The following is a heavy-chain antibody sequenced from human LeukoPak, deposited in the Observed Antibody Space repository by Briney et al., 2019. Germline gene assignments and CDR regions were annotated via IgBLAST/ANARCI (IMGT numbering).Heavy chain of an antibody. V-gene: IGHV4-34*01. Sequence: SETLSLTCAVYGGSFSGYYWSWIRQPPGKGLEWIGEINHSGSTNYNPSLKSRVTISVDTSKNQFSLKLSSVTAADTAVYHCARVWSWFDPWGQGTLVTVSS. CDR3: ARVWSWFDP. CDR2: INHSGST. CDR1: GGSFSGYY. J-gene: IGHJ5*02. D-gene: IGHD1-1*01.